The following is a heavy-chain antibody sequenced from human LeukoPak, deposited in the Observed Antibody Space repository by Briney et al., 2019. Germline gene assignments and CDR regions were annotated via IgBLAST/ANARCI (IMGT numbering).Heavy chain of an antibody. CDR3: ARDLPYSSSWESIDY. V-gene: IGHV4-4*02. CDR1: GGSISSSNW. CDR2: IYHSGST. J-gene: IGHJ4*02. Sequence: PSETLSLTCAVSGGSISSSNWWSWVRQPPGKGLEWIGEIYHSGSTNYNPSLKSRVTISVDKSKNLFSLKLSSVTAADTAVYYCARDLPYSSSWESIDYWGQGTLVTVSS. D-gene: IGHD6-13*01.